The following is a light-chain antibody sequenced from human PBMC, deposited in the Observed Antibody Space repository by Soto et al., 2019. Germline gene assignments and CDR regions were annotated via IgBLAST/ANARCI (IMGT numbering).Light chain of an antibody. J-gene: IGKJ5*01. V-gene: IGKV3-11*01. CDR1: QSVSSY. CDR2: DAY. CDR3: QQRSA. Sequence: EIVLTRSRATLSLSPLEICTLSCMSSQSVSSYLAWYQQKPGQAPRLLIYDAYNRATGIPARFSGSGSGTDFTLTISSLEPEDFAVYYCQQRSAFGQGTRLEIK.